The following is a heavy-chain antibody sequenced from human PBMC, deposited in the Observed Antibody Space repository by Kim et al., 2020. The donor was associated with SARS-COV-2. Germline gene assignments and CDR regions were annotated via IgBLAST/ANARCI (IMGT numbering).Heavy chain of an antibody. J-gene: IGHJ5*02. D-gene: IGHD3-16*01. Sequence: SVKVSCKASGYTFTGYYMHRVRQAPGQWLEWMGWINPNSGGTNYARRFQGRITMTRDTSISTAYMELSRLRSDETAVYYCARGGEGVGENWFDHWGQGTLVTGSS. CDR3: ARGGEGVGENWFDH. CDR1: GYTFTGYY. V-gene: IGHV1-2*02. CDR2: INPNSGGT.